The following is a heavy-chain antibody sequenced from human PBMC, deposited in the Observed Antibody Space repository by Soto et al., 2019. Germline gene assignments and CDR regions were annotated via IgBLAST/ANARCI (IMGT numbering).Heavy chain of an antibody. V-gene: IGHV1-69*13. Sequence: SVKVSCKASGGTFSSYAISWVRQAPGQGLEWMGGIIPIFGTANYAQKFQGRVTITADESTSTAYMELSSLRSEDTAVYYCARDLGVPPYYDSRGYFDYWGQGTLVTVSS. CDR3: ARDLGVPPYYDSRGYFDY. CDR2: IIPIFGTA. CDR1: GGTFSSYA. J-gene: IGHJ4*02. D-gene: IGHD3-22*01.